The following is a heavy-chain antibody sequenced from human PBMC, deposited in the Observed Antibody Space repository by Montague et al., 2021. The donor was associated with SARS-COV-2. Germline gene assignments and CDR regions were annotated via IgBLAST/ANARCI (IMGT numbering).Heavy chain of an antibody. CDR3: ARGYDSSGYQY. Sequence: SLRLSCAASGFTFSTFWMTWVRQVPGKGLEWVANIKQDGSEKYYVDSVKGRFTISRDNAKKSLYLQLDSLRAEDTAVYYCARGYDSSGYQYWGQGTLVTVSS. CDR1: GFTFSTFW. CDR2: IKQDGSEK. D-gene: IGHD3-22*01. J-gene: IGHJ4*02. V-gene: IGHV3-7*05.